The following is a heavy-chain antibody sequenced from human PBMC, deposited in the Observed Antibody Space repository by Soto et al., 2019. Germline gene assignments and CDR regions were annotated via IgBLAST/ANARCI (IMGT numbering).Heavy chain of an antibody. D-gene: IGHD4-17*01. Sequence: SETLSLTCTVSGGSISSYYWSWIRQPPGKGLEWIGYIYYSGSTNYNPSLKSRVTISVDTSKNQFSLKLSSVTAADTAVYYCARGMTTVTTDYMDVWGKGTTVTVSS. J-gene: IGHJ6*03. CDR3: ARGMTTVTTDYMDV. CDR1: GGSISSYY. V-gene: IGHV4-59*01. CDR2: IYYSGST.